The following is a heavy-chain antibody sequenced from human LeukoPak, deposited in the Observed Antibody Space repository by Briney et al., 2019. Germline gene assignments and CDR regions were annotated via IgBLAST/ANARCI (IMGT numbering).Heavy chain of an antibody. CDR3: ARDNYYGSGN. Sequence: GGSLRLSCAASGFIFSTHSMNWVRQAPGKGLEWVSYISSGSSTIYYADSVKGRFTISSDNAKNSLCLQMNSLRDEDTAVYYRARDNYYGSGNWGQGTLVTVSS. CDR1: GFIFSTHS. CDR2: ISSGSSTI. V-gene: IGHV3-48*02. D-gene: IGHD3-10*01. J-gene: IGHJ4*02.